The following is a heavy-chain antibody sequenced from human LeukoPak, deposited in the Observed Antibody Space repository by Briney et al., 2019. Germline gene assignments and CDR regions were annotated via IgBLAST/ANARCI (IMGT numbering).Heavy chain of an antibody. D-gene: IGHD3-10*01. Sequence: GGSLRLSCAASGFTFSSYDMHWVRQATGKGLEWVSAIGTAGDTYYPGSVKGRFTISRENAKNSLYLQMNSLRAGDTAVYYCARESSGSGAFDIWGQGTMVTVSS. CDR2: IGTAGDT. V-gene: IGHV3-13*01. J-gene: IGHJ3*02. CDR3: ARESSGSGAFDI. CDR1: GFTFSSYD.